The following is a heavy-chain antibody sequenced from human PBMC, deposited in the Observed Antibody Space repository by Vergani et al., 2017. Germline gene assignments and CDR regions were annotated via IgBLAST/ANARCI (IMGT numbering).Heavy chain of an antibody. CDR3: AKETQDDTVEAPAAIQGTFDN. D-gene: IGHD2-2*02. J-gene: IGHJ4*02. Sequence: HVQMVESGGGVVQPGRSLRLSCAASGLTFSNYAMHWVRQAPGKGLEWVAVIWSDGSKKYYGDSVRGRFTITRDNSKNTLYLQMNSLRAEDTAVYYCAKETQDDTVEAPAAIQGTFDNWGQGTLVTVSS. CDR2: IWSDGSKK. V-gene: IGHV3-33*06. CDR1: GLTFSNYA.